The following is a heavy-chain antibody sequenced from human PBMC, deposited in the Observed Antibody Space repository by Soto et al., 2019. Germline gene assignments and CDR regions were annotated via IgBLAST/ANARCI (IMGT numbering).Heavy chain of an antibody. CDR1: GFTFSSYG. CDR3: AIGCRESDAFDF. V-gene: IGHV3-30*03. Sequence: QVQLVESGGGVVQPGRSLRLSCAASGFTFSSYGMHWVRQAPGKGLEWVAAITYDGSNKYYADSVKRRFTISRDNSKNTRYLQMNTLRADERAVYCCAIGCRESDAFDFWGQATMVTVSS. D-gene: IGHD3-10*01. J-gene: IGHJ3*01. CDR2: ITYDGSNK.